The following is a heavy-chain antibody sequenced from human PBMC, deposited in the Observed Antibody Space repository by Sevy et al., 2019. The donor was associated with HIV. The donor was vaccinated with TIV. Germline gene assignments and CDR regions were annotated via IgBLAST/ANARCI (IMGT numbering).Heavy chain of an antibody. D-gene: IGHD1-26*01. CDR3: AKWDADRRWYFDY. J-gene: IGHJ4*02. Sequence: GGSLRLSCAASGFTFSSYNMNWVRQAPGKGLEWVSSIGGSDYVFYADSVKGRFTISRDNDKNSLYFQMNSVRAEDTAVYYCAKWDADRRWYFDYWGQGTLVTVSS. V-gene: IGHV3-21*01. CDR1: GFTFSSYN. CDR2: IGGSDYV.